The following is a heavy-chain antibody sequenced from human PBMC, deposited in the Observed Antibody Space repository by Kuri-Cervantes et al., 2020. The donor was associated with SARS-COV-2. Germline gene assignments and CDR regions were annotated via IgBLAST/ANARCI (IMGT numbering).Heavy chain of an antibody. D-gene: IGHD2-2*02. V-gene: IGHV4-39*02. J-gene: IGHJ2*01. CDR2: IYYSGST. CDR3: AREGVVPAAISPYWYFDL. CDR1: GGSISSSSYY. Sequence: SETLSLTCTVSGGSISSSSYYWGWIRQPPGKGLEWIGSIYYSGSTYYNPSLKSRVTISVDTSKNQFSLKLSSVTAADTAVYYCAREGVVPAAISPYWYFDLWGRGTLVTVSS.